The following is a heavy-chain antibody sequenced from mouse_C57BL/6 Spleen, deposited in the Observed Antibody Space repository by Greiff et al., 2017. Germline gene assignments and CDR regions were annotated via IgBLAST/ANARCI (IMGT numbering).Heavy chain of an antibody. J-gene: IGHJ4*01. CDR3: AIEDYGSRLYAMDY. V-gene: IGHV1-74*01. Sequence: QVQLQQPGAELVKPGASVKVSCKASGYTFTSYWMHWVKQRPGQGLEWIGRIHPSDSDTNYNQKFKGKATLTVDKSSSTAYMQLSSLTSEDSAVYYCAIEDYGSRLYAMDYWGQGTSVTVSS. CDR1: GYTFTSYW. D-gene: IGHD1-1*01. CDR2: IHPSDSDT.